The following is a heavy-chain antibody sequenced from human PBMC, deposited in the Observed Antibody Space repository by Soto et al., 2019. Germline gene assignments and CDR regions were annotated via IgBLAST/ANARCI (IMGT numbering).Heavy chain of an antibody. CDR1: GGSFSGYY. CDR2: INHSGST. D-gene: IGHD6-13*01. J-gene: IGHJ5*02. V-gene: IGHV4-34*01. CDR3: AREGIAAAGVRGNWFDP. Sequence: QVRLQQWGAGLLKPSETLSLTCAVYGGSFSGYYWSWIRQPPGKGLEWIGEINHSGSTNYNPSLKSRVTISVDTSKNQFSLKLSSVTAADTAVYYCAREGIAAAGVRGNWFDPWGQGTLVTVSS.